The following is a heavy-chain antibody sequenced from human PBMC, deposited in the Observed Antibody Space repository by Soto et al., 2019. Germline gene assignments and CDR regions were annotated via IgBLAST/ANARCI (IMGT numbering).Heavy chain of an antibody. Sequence: GGSLRLSCAASGFTFSSYGMHWVRQAPGKGLEWVAVIWYDGSNKYYADSVKGRFTISRDNSKNTLYLQMNSLRAEDTAVYYCARDLLLWFGELLYPYYMDVWGKGTTVTVSS. CDR1: GFTFSSYG. J-gene: IGHJ6*03. CDR2: IWYDGSNK. V-gene: IGHV3-33*01. CDR3: ARDLLLWFGELLYPYYMDV. D-gene: IGHD3-10*01.